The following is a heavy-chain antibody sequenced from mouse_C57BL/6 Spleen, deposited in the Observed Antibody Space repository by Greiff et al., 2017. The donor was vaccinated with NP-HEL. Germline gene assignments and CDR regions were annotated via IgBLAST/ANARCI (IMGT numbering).Heavy chain of an antibody. CDR2: ISSGGDYI. CDR1: GFTFSSYA. J-gene: IGHJ2*01. Sequence: EVQRVESGEGLVKPGGSLKLSCAASGFTFSSYAMSWVRQTPEKRLEWVAYISSGGDYIYYADTVKGRFTISRDNARNTLYLQMSSLKSEDTAMYYCTRGFYDGPFDYWGQGTTLTVSS. D-gene: IGHD2-3*01. V-gene: IGHV5-9-1*02. CDR3: TRGFYDGPFDY.